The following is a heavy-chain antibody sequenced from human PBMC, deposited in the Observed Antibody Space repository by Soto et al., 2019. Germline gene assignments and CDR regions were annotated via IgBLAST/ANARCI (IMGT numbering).Heavy chain of an antibody. Sequence: GGSLRLSSAASGFTFSSYGMSWVRQAPGKGLEWVANIKQHGSEKYYVDSVKGRFTISRDNAKNSLYLQMNSLRAEDTAVYYCARDRAFSSWYRRPSTGVDYWGQGTLVTVSS. J-gene: IGHJ4*02. CDR3: ARDRAFSSWYRRPSTGVDY. V-gene: IGHV3-7*01. D-gene: IGHD6-13*01. CDR1: GFTFSSYG. CDR2: IKQHGSEK.